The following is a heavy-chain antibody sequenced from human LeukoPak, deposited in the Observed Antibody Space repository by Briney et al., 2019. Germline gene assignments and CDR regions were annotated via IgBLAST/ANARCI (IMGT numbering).Heavy chain of an antibody. CDR1: GYSVSNAW. D-gene: IGHD2-21*01. CDR2: IKSKTDGGTT. Sequence: GGSLRLSCAASGYSVSNAWMTWVRRAPGKALEWVGRIKSKTDGGTTDYAAPVKGRFTFSRDDSKNTLYLQMNSLKTEDTAVYHCARYCGDDHCYDPWGQGTLVTVSS. CDR3: ARYCGDDHCYDP. J-gene: IGHJ5*02. V-gene: IGHV3-15*01.